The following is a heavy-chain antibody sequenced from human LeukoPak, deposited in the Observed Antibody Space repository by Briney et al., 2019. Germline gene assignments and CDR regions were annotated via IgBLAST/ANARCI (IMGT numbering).Heavy chain of an antibody. V-gene: IGHV3-53*01. J-gene: IGHJ4*02. Sequence: GGSLRLSCAASGFTVSSNYMSWVRQAPGKGLEWVSVIYTGGSTYYADFVKGRFIISRDNSKNMLYLQMNSLRAEDTAVYYCARGRKYTSGYRVTELGSGYSDYWGQGTLVTVSS. CDR1: GFTVSSNY. CDR3: ARGRKYTSGYRVTELGSGYSDY. D-gene: IGHD5-18*01. CDR2: IYTGGST.